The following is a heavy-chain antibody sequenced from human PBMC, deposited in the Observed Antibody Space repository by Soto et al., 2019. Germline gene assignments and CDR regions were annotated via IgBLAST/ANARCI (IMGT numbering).Heavy chain of an antibody. D-gene: IGHD3-22*01. CDR2: LSGSGGGT. Sequence: EVQVLESGGGLVQPGGSLRLSCAASGSTFSSYAMSWVRQAPGKGLEWVSALSGSGGGTYYADSVQGRFTISRDNSRNTLYLQMNSLRAEDTAVYYCAKGASSGYYLIDYWGQGTLVTVSS. CDR1: GSTFSSYA. CDR3: AKGASSGYYLIDY. J-gene: IGHJ4*02. V-gene: IGHV3-23*01.